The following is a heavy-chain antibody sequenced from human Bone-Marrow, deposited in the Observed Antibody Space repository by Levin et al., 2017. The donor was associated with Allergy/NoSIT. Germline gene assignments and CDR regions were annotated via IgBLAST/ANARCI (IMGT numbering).Heavy chain of an antibody. V-gene: IGHV1-18*01. D-gene: IGHD3-22*01. CDR1: GYTFINYG. Sequence: GESLKISCTASGYTFINYGISWVRQAPGQGLEWMGWISAYNASTNYAQKLQGRVTMTTDTSTSTAYMELRSLRSDDTAVYYCARLYYDTSGNYKYWGQGTLVTVSS. J-gene: IGHJ4*02. CDR2: ISAYNAST. CDR3: ARLYYDTSGNYKY.